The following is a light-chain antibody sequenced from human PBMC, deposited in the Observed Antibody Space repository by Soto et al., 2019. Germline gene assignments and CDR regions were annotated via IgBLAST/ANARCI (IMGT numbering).Light chain of an antibody. CDR1: SSDIGGYNY. Sequence: SALTQPASVSGSPGQSITISCTGTSSDIGGYNYVSWYQQLPGKVPKLIIYDVSNRPSGVSDRFSGSKSGNAASLTISGLQAEDEADYYCSSYTSTNTLYVFGTGTKLTVL. CDR2: DVS. V-gene: IGLV2-14*03. J-gene: IGLJ1*01. CDR3: SSYTSTNTLYV.